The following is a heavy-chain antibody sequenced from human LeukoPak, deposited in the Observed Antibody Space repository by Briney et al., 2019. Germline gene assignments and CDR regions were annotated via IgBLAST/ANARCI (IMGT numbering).Heavy chain of an antibody. V-gene: IGHV3-33*03. Sequence: GRSLRLSCAASGFTFSNYGMHWVRQTPGKGLDWVAVIWHDGSIKYYADSVRGRFTISRDNSMNTVYLQMNSLRAEDTAVYYCAKVRQFTAATGTGLDYWGQGTQVTVSS. CDR3: AKVRQFTAATGTGLDY. CDR2: IWHDGSIK. D-gene: IGHD6-13*01. J-gene: IGHJ4*02. CDR1: GFTFSNYG.